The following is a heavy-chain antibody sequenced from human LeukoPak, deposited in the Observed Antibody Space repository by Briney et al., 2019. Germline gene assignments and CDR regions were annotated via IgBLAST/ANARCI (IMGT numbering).Heavy chain of an antibody. CDR2: IYSGGST. J-gene: IGHJ4*02. CDR1: GFTFSNYG. V-gene: IGHV3-NL1*01. D-gene: IGHD6-13*01. Sequence: GGSLRLSCAASGFTFSNYGMHWVRQAPGKGLEWVSVIYSGGSTYYADSVKGRFTISRDNSKNTLYLQMNSLRAEDTAVYYCARAIAAAGTDYFDYWGQGTLVTVSS. CDR3: ARAIAAAGTDYFDY.